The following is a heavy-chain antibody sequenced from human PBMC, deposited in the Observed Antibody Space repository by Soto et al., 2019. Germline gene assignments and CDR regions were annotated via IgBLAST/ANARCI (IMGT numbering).Heavy chain of an antibody. Sequence: SDTCSVADGWSVNFFWSRIRQTTGKGLEWIGYVSQGGAAAYLSEGETTDYNPSLENRATISLNLPKNQFSLTLTSVTAADTAVYYCVRNRVGIKESTKPLVECLAPRGHGTAVPVSA. CDR2: VSQGGAAAYLSEGETT. J-gene: IGHJ5*02. CDR1: DGWSVNFF. V-gene: IGHV4-59*08. CDR3: VRNRVGIKESTKPLVECLAP. D-gene: IGHD3-16*01.